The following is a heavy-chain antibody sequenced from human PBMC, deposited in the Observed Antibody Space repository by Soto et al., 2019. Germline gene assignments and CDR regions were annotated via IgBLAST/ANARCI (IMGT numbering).Heavy chain of an antibody. CDR2: IYYSGST. CDR3: ARQSNRNYGLYYFDY. Sequence: PSETLSLTCTVSGGSVSSYYWSWIRQSPEKGLEWIGYIYYSGSTKYKPSLKSRVTISVDTSKNQFSLKVSSATAADTAVYYCARQSNRNYGLYYFDYWGLGALVPVSS. D-gene: IGHD4-4*01. J-gene: IGHJ4*02. V-gene: IGHV4-59*08. CDR1: GGSVSSYY.